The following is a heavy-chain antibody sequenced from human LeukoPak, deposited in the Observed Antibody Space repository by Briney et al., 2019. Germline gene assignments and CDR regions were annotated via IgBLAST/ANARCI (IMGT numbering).Heavy chain of an antibody. CDR3: ATWSFDI. V-gene: IGHV3-7*01. CDR1: GFTFSSYG. J-gene: IGHJ3*02. Sequence: PGGSLRLSCAASGFTFSSYGMHWVRQAPGKGLEWVANIKQDGSEKYYVDSVKGRFTISRDNAKNSLYLQMNSLRAEDTAVYYCATWSFDIWGQGTMVTVSS. CDR2: IKQDGSEK.